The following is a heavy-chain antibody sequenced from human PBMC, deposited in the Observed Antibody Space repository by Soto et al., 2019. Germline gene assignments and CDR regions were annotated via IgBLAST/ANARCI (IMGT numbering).Heavy chain of an antibody. CDR3: ARDSRYCSSTSCYFWFDP. CDR2: TYYRSKWYN. D-gene: IGHD2-2*01. CDR1: GDSVSSNSAA. Sequence: SQTLSLTCAISGDSVSSNSAAWNWIRQSPSRGLEWLGRTYYRSKWYNDYAVSVKSRITINPDTSKNQFSLQLNSVTPEDTAVYYCARDSRYCSSTSCYFWFDPWGQGTLVTVSS. V-gene: IGHV6-1*01. J-gene: IGHJ5*02.